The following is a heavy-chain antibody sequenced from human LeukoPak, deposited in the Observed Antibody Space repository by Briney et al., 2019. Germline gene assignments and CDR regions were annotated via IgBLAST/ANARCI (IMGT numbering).Heavy chain of an antibody. V-gene: IGHV3-21*01. CDR2: ISSSSSYM. CDR1: GFTFSSYS. CDR3: ARGGYSSSWYHDS. D-gene: IGHD6-13*01. Sequence: GGSLGLSCAASGFTFSSYSMNWVRQAPGKGLEWVSSISSSSSYMYYADSVKGRFTISRDNAKNSLYMQVNSLRAEDTAVYYCARGGYSSSWYHDSWGQGTLVTVSS. J-gene: IGHJ4*02.